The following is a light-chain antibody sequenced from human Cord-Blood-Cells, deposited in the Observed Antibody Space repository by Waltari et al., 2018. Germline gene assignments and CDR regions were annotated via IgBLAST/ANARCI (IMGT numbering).Light chain of an antibody. J-gene: IGKJ2*03. CDR3: QQYGSSPRS. V-gene: IGKV3-20*01. Sequence: EIVLTQSPGTLSLSPGERASLSCRASQSGSSSYLAGYQQKPGQAPRLLIYVATSRATGIPDRFSGSGSGTDFTLTISRLEPEDFAVYYCQQYGSSPRSFGQGTKLEIK. CDR1: QSGSSSY. CDR2: VAT.